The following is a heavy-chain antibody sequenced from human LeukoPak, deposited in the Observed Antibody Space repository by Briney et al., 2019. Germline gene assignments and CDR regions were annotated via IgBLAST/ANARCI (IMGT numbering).Heavy chain of an antibody. D-gene: IGHD6-19*01. CDR2: LLHTGSA. V-gene: IGHV4-59*01. Sequence: SETLSLTCTVSGVTINSYNWGWIRQSPGKGLEWIGYLLHTGSANYNPSLKSRVTISLDTSKNQFSLTLSSVTAADTAVYYCAKRVAVTGNWCFDLWGRGTLVTVSS. CDR1: GVTINSYN. J-gene: IGHJ2*01. CDR3: AKRVAVTGNWCFDL.